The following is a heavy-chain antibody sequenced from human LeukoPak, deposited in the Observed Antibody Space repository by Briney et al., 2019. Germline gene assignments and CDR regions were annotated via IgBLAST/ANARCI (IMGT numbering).Heavy chain of an antibody. J-gene: IGHJ4*02. Sequence: PGGSLRLSCAVSGVTSGFTFSSRWMHWVRQAPGKGLGWVSVTKNDGSSTNYADSVRGRFTVSRDNAQNTVYLEMNSLRVEDTAIYYCHPLAYASKWGQGTLVTVSS. V-gene: IGHV3-74*01. CDR1: GVTSGFTFSSRW. CDR2: TKNDGSST. CDR3: HPLAYASK. D-gene: IGHD2-8*01.